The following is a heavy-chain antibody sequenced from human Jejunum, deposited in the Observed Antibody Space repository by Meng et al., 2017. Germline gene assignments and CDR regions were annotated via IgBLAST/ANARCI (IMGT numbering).Heavy chain of an antibody. Sequence: QVPPPAAGPCLVGLSKPCSLILTVSCCSVSRAGYQWGWIRQPPGKGREWFGYASSNYTPSLKSRVTISLDTSRNQFSLSLSSVTAADTAVYYCARDHMGSLDYWGQGILVTVSS. CDR3: ARDHMGSLDY. CDR1: CCSVSRAGYQ. D-gene: IGHD1-26*01. CDR2: ASS. J-gene: IGHJ4*02. V-gene: IGHV4-61*08.